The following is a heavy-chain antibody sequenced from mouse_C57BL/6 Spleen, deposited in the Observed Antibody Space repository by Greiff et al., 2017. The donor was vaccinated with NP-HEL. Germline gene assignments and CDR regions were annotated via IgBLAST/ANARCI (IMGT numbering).Heavy chain of an antibody. CDR1: GFTFSSYA. CDR2: ISDGGSYT. D-gene: IGHD3-2*02. J-gene: IGHJ4*01. Sequence: EVKLMESGGGLVKPGGSLKLSCAASGFTFSSYAMSWVRQTPEKRLEWIATISDGGSYTYYPHNVKGRFTITRDNATNNLYLHMSHLKSEDTAMYYCARDDGSSGYYAMDYWGQGTSVTVSS. V-gene: IGHV5-4*01. CDR3: ARDDGSSGYYAMDY.